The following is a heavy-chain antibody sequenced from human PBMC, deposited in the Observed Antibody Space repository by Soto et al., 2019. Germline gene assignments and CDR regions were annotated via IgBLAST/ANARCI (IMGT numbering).Heavy chain of an antibody. CDR2: ISSSSSYI. Sequence: SLRLSCAASGFTFSSYSMNWVRQAPGKGLEWVSSISSSSSYIYYADSVKGRFTISRDNAKNSLYLQMNSLRAEDTAVYYCARWDYYDSSGYILGGMDVWGQGTTVTVS. D-gene: IGHD3-22*01. V-gene: IGHV3-21*01. CDR3: ARWDYYDSSGYILGGMDV. J-gene: IGHJ6*02. CDR1: GFTFSSYS.